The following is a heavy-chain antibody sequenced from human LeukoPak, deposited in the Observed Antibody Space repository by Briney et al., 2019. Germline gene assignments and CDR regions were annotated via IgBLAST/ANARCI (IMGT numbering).Heavy chain of an antibody. J-gene: IGHJ4*02. CDR3: ARRSTTGTDY. D-gene: IGHD1-1*01. Sequence: GESLKISCKGSGYSFTNYWIGWVRQMPGKGLEWMGNIYPGDSDTRYSPSFQGQVTISVDKSISTAYLQCSGLKASDTAMYYCARRSTTGTDYWGQGTRVTVSS. CDR1: GYSFTNYW. V-gene: IGHV5-51*01. CDR2: IYPGDSDT.